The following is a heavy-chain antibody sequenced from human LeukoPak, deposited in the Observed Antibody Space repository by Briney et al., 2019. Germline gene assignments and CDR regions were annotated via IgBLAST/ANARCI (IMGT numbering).Heavy chain of an antibody. D-gene: IGHD4-11*01. CDR1: GFTFSNYA. CDR3: ADSNYWYPVDY. V-gene: IGHV3-23*01. J-gene: IGHJ4*02. CDR2: ITGSGDST. Sequence: GGSLRLSCAASGFTFSNYAMRWVRQAPGKGLEWVSSITGSGDSTYYADSVKGRFTIPRDNSQNTLYLQMNSLRAEDTAVYYCADSNYWYPVDYWGQGTLVTVSS.